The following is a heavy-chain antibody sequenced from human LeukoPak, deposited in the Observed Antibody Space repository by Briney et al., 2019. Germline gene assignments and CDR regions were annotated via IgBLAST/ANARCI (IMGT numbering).Heavy chain of an antibody. V-gene: IGHV3-21*01. D-gene: IGHD1-1*01. CDR3: ARSAAGTYY. J-gene: IGHJ4*02. Sequence: GGSLRLSCVASGFTFSSYSMNWVRQAPGKGLEWVSSISSSSSYKYYADSVKGRFTISRDNAKNSLYLQMNSLRAEDTAVYYCARSAAGTYYWGQGTLVTVSS. CDR2: ISSSSSYK. CDR1: GFTFSSYS.